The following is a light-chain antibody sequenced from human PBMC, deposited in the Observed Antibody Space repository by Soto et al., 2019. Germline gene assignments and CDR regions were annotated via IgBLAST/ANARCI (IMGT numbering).Light chain of an antibody. J-gene: IGLJ2*01. CDR3: AAWDDSLYGLV. Sequence: QSVLTQPPSTSGTPGQRVTISCSGSSTNVGVNPVNWYQQFPGTAPRLLIYTNDQRPSGVPGRFSGSKSGTTASLDISGLQSDDEADYYCAAWDDSLYGLVFGGATKVTVL. CDR1: STNVGVNP. V-gene: IGLV1-44*01. CDR2: TND.